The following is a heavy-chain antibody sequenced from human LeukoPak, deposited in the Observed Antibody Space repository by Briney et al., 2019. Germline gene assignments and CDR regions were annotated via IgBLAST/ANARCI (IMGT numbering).Heavy chain of an antibody. CDR3: AKDGGYQVASPNHDAFNA. V-gene: IGHV3-30*18. D-gene: IGHD2-2*01. Sequence: PGGSLRLSCAASGFTFSSYGMHWVRQAPGKGLEWVAVISYDGRNKYSADSVKGRFTVSRDNSKNTLYLQIDSLRAEDTAVYYCAKDGGYQVASPNHDAFNAWGQGTMVTVSS. CDR1: GFTFSSYG. J-gene: IGHJ3*01. CDR2: ISYDGRNK.